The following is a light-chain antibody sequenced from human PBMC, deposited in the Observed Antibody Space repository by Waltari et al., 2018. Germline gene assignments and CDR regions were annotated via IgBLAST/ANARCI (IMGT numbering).Light chain of an antibody. CDR3: QQYNNWLLYT. CDR2: GAS. J-gene: IGKJ2*01. CDR1: QSVSSN. V-gene: IGKV3-15*01. Sequence: EIVMTQSPATLSVSPGERATLSCRASQSVSSNLAWYQQKPGQAPRLLIYGASTRATCIPARFSGSGSGTEFTLTISSMQSEDFAVYYCQQYNNWLLYTFGHGTKLEIK.